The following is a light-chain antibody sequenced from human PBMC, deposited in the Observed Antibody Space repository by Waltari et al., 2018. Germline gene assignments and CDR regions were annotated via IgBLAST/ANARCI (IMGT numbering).Light chain of an antibody. CDR2: DIN. V-gene: IGLV2-11*01. CDR3: CSYVGPNTFWV. Sequence: QSALTQPRPVSGSPGQSVTISCTGTSSDVDGYNYVSWSQQDPGKAPNLIIYDINKRPTGVPDRFSGSKSGNTDSLTISGVQAEDEADYYCCSYVGPNTFWVFGGGTKLTVL. CDR1: SSDVDGYNY. J-gene: IGLJ3*02.